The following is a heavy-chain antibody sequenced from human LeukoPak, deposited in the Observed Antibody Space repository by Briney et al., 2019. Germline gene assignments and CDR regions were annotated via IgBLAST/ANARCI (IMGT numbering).Heavy chain of an antibody. Sequence: SVKFSCKASGGTFSSYAISWVRQAPGQGLEWRGGIIPIFGTANYAQKFQGRVTITADESTSTAYMDLSSLRSEDTAVYYCAREGRYNWNYGYYYYMDVWGKGTTVTVSS. CDR2: IIPIFGTA. CDR1: GGTFSSYA. J-gene: IGHJ6*03. V-gene: IGHV1-69*13. CDR3: AREGRYNWNYGYYYYMDV. D-gene: IGHD1-7*01.